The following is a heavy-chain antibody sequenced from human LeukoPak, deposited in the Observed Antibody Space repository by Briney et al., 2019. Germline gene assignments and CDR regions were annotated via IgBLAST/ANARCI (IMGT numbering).Heavy chain of an antibody. J-gene: IGHJ4*02. CDR2: INHSGST. V-gene: IGHV4-34*01. CDR3: AGVATYTAMVTTFLDY. Sequence: PSETLSLTCAVYGGSFSGYYWNWIRKPPGKGLEWIGEINHSGSTNYNPSLKCRVTISVDTSKKQFSLKLSSVTAADTAVYYCAGVATYTAMVTTFLDYWGQGTLVTVSS. D-gene: IGHD5-18*01. CDR1: GGSFSGYY.